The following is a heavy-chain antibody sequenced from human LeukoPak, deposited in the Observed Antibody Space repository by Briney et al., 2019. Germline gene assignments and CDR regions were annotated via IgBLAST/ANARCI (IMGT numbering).Heavy chain of an antibody. CDR3: AKDGGRQKQWLVPPDYYFDY. V-gene: IGHV3-23*01. CDR2: ISGSGGST. D-gene: IGHD6-19*01. Sequence: GGSLRLSCAASGFTFSSYGMSWVRQAPGKGLEWASAISGSGGSTYYADSVKGRFTISRDNSKNTLYLQVNSLRAEDTAVYYCAKDGGRQKQWLVPPDYYFDYWGQGTLVTVSS. J-gene: IGHJ4*02. CDR1: GFTFSSYG.